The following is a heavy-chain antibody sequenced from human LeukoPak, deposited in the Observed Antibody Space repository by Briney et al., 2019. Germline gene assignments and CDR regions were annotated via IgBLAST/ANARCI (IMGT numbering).Heavy chain of an antibody. V-gene: IGHV4-59*01. CDR2: IYYSGST. CDR1: GGSISSYY. Sequence: SETLSLTCTVSGGSISSYYWSWIRQPPGKGLEWIGYIYYSGSTNYNPSLKSRVTISVDTSKNQFSLKLSSVTAADTAVYYCAREFHYGDYVGNWFDPWGQGTLVTVSS. J-gene: IGHJ5*02. D-gene: IGHD4-17*01. CDR3: AREFHYGDYVGNWFDP.